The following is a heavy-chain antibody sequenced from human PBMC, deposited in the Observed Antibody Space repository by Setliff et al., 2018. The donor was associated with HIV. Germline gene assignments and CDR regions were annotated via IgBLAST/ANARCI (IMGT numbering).Heavy chain of an antibody. CDR2: IYHSGST. Sequence: SETLSLTCSVSGYSISSGYYWGWIRQPPGKGLEWIGSIYHSGSTYYNPSLKSRVTISVDTSKNQFSLKLSSVTAADTAVYYCAREGTTVTLDYWGQGTLVTVSS. J-gene: IGHJ4*02. D-gene: IGHD4-4*01. CDR3: AREGTTVTLDY. CDR1: GYSISSGYY. V-gene: IGHV4-38-2*02.